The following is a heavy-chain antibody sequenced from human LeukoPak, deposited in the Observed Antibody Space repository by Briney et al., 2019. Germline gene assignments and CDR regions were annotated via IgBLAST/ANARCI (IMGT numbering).Heavy chain of an antibody. V-gene: IGHV3-66*01. CDR2: IDSGDST. CDR1: GFTLSNIY. J-gene: IGHJ6*02. Sequence: GGSLRLSCAASGFTLSNIYMSWVRQAPGKGLEWVSIIDSGDSTYYADSVKGRFTISRDNSKNTLYLQMNSLRAEDTAVYYCARSGFGVLYYYGMDVWGQGTTVTVSS. CDR3: ARSGFGVLYYYGMDV. D-gene: IGHD3-10*01.